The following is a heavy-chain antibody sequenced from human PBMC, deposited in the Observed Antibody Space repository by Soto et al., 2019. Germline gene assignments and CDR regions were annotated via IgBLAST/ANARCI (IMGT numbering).Heavy chain of an antibody. CDR1: AVTFTAYS. J-gene: IGHJ6*02. V-gene: IGHV1-2*04. Sequence: ASVKVSCKASAVTFTAYSINWVRQAPGQGLEWMGRINANSGDTHYAQEFQGLVTMTSDTTISTAYMEVSRLRSDDTAVYYCASVGGTSERNYGLDVWGQGTTVTVSS. D-gene: IGHD1-1*01. CDR3: ASVGGTSERNYGLDV. CDR2: INANSGDT.